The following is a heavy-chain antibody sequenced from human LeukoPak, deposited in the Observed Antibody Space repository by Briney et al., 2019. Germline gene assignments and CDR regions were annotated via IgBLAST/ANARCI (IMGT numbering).Heavy chain of an antibody. CDR1: GFSLTTSGVG. J-gene: IGHJ4*02. V-gene: IGHV2-5*02. Sequence: SGPTLVKPTQTLTLTCTFSGFSLTTSGVGVGWIRQPPGKALEWLALIYWDDDERYCPSLKSRLTITKDTSKNQVVLTITNMDPVDTATYYCAHITTVTCADYWGQGTLVTVSS. CDR3: AHITTVTCADY. CDR2: IYWDDDE. D-gene: IGHD4-11*01.